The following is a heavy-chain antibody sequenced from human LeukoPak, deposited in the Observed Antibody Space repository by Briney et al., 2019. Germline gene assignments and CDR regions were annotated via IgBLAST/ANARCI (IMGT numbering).Heavy chain of an antibody. CDR1: GDSISSDY. CDR3: AGRGQRYFRD. CDR2: IYSIGNT. J-gene: IGHJ1*01. Sequence: SETLSLTCSVSGDSISSDYWSWIRQPPGKGLEWTGYIYSIGNTDYNPSLKSRVTISLDTSKNQLSLNLTSVTAADTAVYYCAGRGQRYFRDWGQGAPFTVSS. V-gene: IGHV4-4*08.